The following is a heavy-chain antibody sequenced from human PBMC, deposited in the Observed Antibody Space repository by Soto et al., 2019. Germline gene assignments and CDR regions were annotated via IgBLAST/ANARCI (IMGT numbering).Heavy chain of an antibody. CDR3: ARQLYASSSFHAY. D-gene: IGHD6-6*01. CDR2: IYPGDSDT. J-gene: IGHJ4*02. Sequence: PGESLKISCQGSGYSFTIYWIGWVRQMPGKGLEWMGIIYPGDSDTRYSPSFQGQVTISADKSTSTAYLQWSSLKASDTAMYYCARQLYASSSFHAYWGQGTLVTVSS. CDR1: GYSFTIYW. V-gene: IGHV5-51*01.